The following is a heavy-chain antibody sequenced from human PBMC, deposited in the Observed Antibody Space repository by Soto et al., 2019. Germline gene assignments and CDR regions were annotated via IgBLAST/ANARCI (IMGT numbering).Heavy chain of an antibody. Sequence: QVQLVESGGGVVQPGRSLRLSCAGSGFTVSSYVMYWVRQAPGRGLEWVAVISYDGNNKYYADSVKGRCTIARDNSKNTLYLQLNSLLAEDTAVYYCARAGCDGGTCYTLVGLRYGMDVWGQGTTVTVS. CDR2: ISYDGNNK. CDR3: ARAGCDGGTCYTLVGLRYGMDV. J-gene: IGHJ6*02. V-gene: IGHV3-30-3*01. CDR1: GFTVSSYV. D-gene: IGHD2-15*01.